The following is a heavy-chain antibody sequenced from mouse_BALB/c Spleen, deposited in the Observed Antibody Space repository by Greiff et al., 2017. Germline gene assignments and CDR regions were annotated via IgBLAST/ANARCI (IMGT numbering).Heavy chain of an antibody. J-gene: IGHJ1*01. V-gene: IGHV3-6*02. CDR2: ISYDGSN. D-gene: IGHD1-1*01. CDR1: GYSITSGYY. CDR3: ARDKVLRWYFDV. Sequence: VQLQQSGPGLVKPSQSLSLTCSVTGYSITSGYYWNWIRQFPGNKLEWMGYISYDGSNNYNPSLKNRISITRDTSKNQFFLKLNSVTTEDTATYYCARDKVLRWYFDVWGAGTTVTVSS.